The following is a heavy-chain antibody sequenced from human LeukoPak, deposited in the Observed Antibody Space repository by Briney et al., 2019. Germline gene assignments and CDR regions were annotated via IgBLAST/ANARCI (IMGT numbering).Heavy chain of an antibody. CDR1: GDSVSSNSAA. CDR2: TYYRSKWYN. D-gene: IGHD2-15*01. Sequence: SQTLSLTCAISGDSVSSNSAAWNWIRQSPSRGLEWLGRTYYRSKWYNDYAVSVKSRITINPDTSKNQFSLKLSSVTAADTAVYYCARDRAAENYFDYWGQGTLVTVSS. V-gene: IGHV6-1*01. CDR3: ARDRAAENYFDY. J-gene: IGHJ4*02.